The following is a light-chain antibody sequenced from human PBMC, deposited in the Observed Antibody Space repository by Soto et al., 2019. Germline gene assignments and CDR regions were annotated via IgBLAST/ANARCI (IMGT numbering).Light chain of an antibody. CDR3: AGWDDSLGASYV. V-gene: IGLV1-44*01. J-gene: IGLJ1*01. Sequence: QSVLTQPPSASVTPGQRVTISWSGSSSNIGSKTVNWYQNLPGTAHKLLIDSTNQRPSGVPDRFSGSKSGTSASLAISGLKSENEADYYCAGWDDSLGASYVFGTGTKLTVL. CDR2: STN. CDR1: SSNIGSKT.